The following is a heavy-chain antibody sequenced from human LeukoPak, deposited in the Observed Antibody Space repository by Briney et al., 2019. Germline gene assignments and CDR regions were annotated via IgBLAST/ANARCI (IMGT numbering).Heavy chain of an antibody. V-gene: IGHV1-2*02. CDR1: GYTFTGYY. CDR2: INPNSGGT. Sequence: ASVKVSCKASGYTFTGYYMHWVRQAPGQGLEWMGWINPNSGGTNYAQKFQGRVTMTRDTSTSTVYMELSSLRSEDTAVYYCARYYGAFDYWGQGTLVTVSS. J-gene: IGHJ4*02. D-gene: IGHD4-17*01. CDR3: ARYYGAFDY.